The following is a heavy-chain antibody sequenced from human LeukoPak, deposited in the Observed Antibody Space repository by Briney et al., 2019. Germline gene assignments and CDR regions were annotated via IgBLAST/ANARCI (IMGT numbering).Heavy chain of an antibody. CDR2: VSDGGRT. Sequence: SXTLSLTCSVSGGSITSYYWSWIRQPPGKGLEWIGHVSDGGRTNYSPSLRSRVSISVDTSKNQFSLKLNSVTAADTAVYFCARASTTFDDWGQGTLVTVSS. V-gene: IGHV4-59*01. D-gene: IGHD1-14*01. CDR1: GGSITSYY. J-gene: IGHJ4*02. CDR3: ARASTTFDD.